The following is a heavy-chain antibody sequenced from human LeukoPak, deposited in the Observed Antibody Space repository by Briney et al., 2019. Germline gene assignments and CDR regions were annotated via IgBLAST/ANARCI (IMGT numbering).Heavy chain of an antibody. J-gene: IGHJ6*03. D-gene: IGHD2-21*01. V-gene: IGHV3-48*03. Sequence: GGSLRLSCAASGFTFSSYEMNWVRQAPGKGLEWVSYISSSGSTIYYADSVKGRFTISRDNAKNSLYLQMNSLRAEDTALYYCARVGQMHIVVEHYYYYMDVWGKGTTVTVSS. CDR3: ARVGQMHIVVEHYYYYMDV. CDR2: ISSSGSTI. CDR1: GFTFSSYE.